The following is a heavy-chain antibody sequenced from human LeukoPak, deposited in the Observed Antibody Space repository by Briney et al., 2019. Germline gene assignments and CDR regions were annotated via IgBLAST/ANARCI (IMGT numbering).Heavy chain of an antibody. CDR2: IYPGDSDT. J-gene: IGHJ4*02. Sequence: GESLKISCKGSGYRFSDYWITWVRQMPGKGLEWMGIIYPGDSDTRYSPSFQGQVTISADKSINTAYLQWSGLEASDTAMYYCGRHGHHGSGTYYRREVDYWGQGTLVTVSS. CDR3: GRHGHHGSGTYYRREVDY. D-gene: IGHD3-10*01. CDR1: GYRFSDYW. V-gene: IGHV5-51*01.